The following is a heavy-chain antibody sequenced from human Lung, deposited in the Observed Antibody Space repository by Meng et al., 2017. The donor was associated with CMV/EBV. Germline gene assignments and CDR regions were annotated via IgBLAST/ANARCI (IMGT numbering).Heavy chain of an antibody. V-gene: IGHV4-4*02. CDR3: ASFPPPGKQWLVTDY. CDR2: IYHSGST. J-gene: IGHJ4*02. CDR1: GGSISSSNW. Sequence: QGQPQASGPGLVKPSGTLSLTWAVSGGSISSSNWWSWVRQPPGKGLEWIGEIYHSGSTNYNPSLKSRVTISVDKSKNQFSLKLSSVTAADTAVYYCASFPPPGKQWLVTDYWGQGTLVTVSS. D-gene: IGHD6-19*01.